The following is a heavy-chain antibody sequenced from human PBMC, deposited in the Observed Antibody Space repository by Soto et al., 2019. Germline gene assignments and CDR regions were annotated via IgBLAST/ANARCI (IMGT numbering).Heavy chain of an antibody. D-gene: IGHD3-10*01. Sequence: QVQLVESGGGVVQPGRSLRLSCAASGFTFSSYAMHWVRQAPGKGLEWVAVISYDGSNKYYADSVKGRFTISRDNSKNTLYLQMNSLRAEDTAVYYCARRTMVRPYFDYWGQGTLVTVSS. J-gene: IGHJ4*02. CDR2: ISYDGSNK. V-gene: IGHV3-30-3*01. CDR3: ARRTMVRPYFDY. CDR1: GFTFSSYA.